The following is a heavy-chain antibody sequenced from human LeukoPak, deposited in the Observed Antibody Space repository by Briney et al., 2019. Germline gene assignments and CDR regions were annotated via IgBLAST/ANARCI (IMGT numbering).Heavy chain of an antibody. D-gene: IGHD1-7*01. CDR1: GGSFSGYY. Sequence: SETLSLTCAVYGGSFSGYYWSWIRQPPGKGLEWIGEINHSGSTNYNPSLKSRVTISVETSKNQFSLKLSSVTAADTAVYYCARGYNWNYLVFDYWGQGTLVTVSS. J-gene: IGHJ4*02. V-gene: IGHV4-34*01. CDR3: ARGYNWNYLVFDY. CDR2: INHSGST.